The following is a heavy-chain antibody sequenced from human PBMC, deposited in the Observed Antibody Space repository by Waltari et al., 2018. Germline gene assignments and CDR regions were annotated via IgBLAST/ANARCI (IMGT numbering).Heavy chain of an antibody. CDR1: GFTFSSYD. V-gene: IGHV3-33*01. J-gene: IGHJ3*02. CDR3: ARGGRVGATGAFYI. CDR2: IGYEGTRK. D-gene: IGHD1-26*01. Sequence: QVQLVESGGGVVQPGWSLRLSCAASGFTFSSYDIHWVRQVPGRGLEWVAFIGYEGTRKHYGNYVKGRFTISRENSKNTMYMQKKSLRAEDTGVYYCARGGRVGATGAFYIWGQGTMVTVSS.